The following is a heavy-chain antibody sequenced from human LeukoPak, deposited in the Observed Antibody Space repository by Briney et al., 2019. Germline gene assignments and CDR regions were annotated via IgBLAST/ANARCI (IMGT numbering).Heavy chain of an antibody. CDR1: GFTFSSYS. D-gene: IGHD3-10*01. V-gene: IGHV3-21*01. CDR2: ISGTSSYI. J-gene: IGHJ5*02. Sequence: GGSLRLSCAASGFTFSSYSMNWVRQAPGKGLEWVSFISGTSSYIYYADSVKGRFTISRDNAKNSLYLQMNSLRAEDTAVYYCARGEYGSGSYYSNWFDPWGQGTLVTVSS. CDR3: ARGEYGSGSYYSNWFDP.